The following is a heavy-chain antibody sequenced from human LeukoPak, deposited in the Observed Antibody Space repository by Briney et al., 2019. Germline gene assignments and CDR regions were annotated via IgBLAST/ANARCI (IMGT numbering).Heavy chain of an antibody. V-gene: IGHV3-30-3*01. CDR3: ARDPGYSSGWYRYFDY. Sequence: GRSLRLSCAASGFTFSSYAMDWVRQAPGKGLEWVAVISYDGSNKYYADSVRGRFTISRDNSKNTLYLQMNSLRAEDTAVYYCARDPGYSSGWYRYFDYWGQGTLVTVSS. CDR1: GFTFSSYA. D-gene: IGHD6-19*01. CDR2: ISYDGSNK. J-gene: IGHJ4*02.